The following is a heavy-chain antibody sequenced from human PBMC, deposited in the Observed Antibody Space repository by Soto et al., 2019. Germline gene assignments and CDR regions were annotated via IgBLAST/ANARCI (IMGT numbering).Heavy chain of an antibody. Sequence: EVQLVESGGGLVKPGGSLRLSCAASGFTFSNAWMNWVRQGPGKGLEWLGHIKSKVDGGTADYGAATKGRFNISRDDLKNMLYLQMNSLKPDDTAVYYCTTLSYLYYDGMDVWGQGTTVTVS. D-gene: IGHD2-2*01. J-gene: IGHJ6*02. CDR3: TTLSYLYYDGMDV. CDR2: IKSKVDGGTA. V-gene: IGHV3-15*01. CDR1: GFTFSNAW.